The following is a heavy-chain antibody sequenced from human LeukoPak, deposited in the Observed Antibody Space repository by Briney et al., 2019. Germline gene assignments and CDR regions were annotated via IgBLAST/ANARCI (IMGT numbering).Heavy chain of an antibody. CDR2: INPSGGST. CDR3: AMSQYCSGGSCYKLFDY. J-gene: IGHJ4*02. V-gene: IGHV1-46*01. D-gene: IGHD2-15*01. CDR1: GYTFTSYY. Sequence: ASVKVSCKASGYTFTSYYTHWVRQAPGQGLEWMGIINPSGGSTSYAQKFQGRVTMTRDTSTSTVYMELSSLRSEDTAVYYCAMSQYCSGGSCYKLFDYWGQGTLVTVSS.